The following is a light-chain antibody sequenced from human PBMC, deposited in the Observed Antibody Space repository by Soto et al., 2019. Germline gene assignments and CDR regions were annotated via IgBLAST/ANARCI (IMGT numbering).Light chain of an antibody. CDR1: QAIFTF. J-gene: IGKJ5*01. CDR2: ATS. Sequence: DIPVTPSLSSLSASVGYGVSIPCRSSQAIFTFLNWYQQKEGKAPRFLIYATSNLQSGVPSRFSGTGSGTEFTLTISSLQPEDFATYFCQQGYSLPITFGQGTRLEIK. V-gene: IGKV1-39*01. CDR3: QQGYSLPIT.